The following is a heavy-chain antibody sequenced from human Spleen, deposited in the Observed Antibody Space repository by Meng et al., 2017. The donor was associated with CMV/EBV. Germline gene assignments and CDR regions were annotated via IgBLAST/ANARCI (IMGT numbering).Heavy chain of an antibody. CDR1: GGSISSYY. Sequence: SETLSLTCTVSGGSISSYYWSWIRQPPGKGLEWIGYIYYSGSTNYNPSLKSRVTISVDTSKNQFSLKLSSVTAADTAVYYCASCYEHYYYYGMDVWGQGTTVTVSS. D-gene: IGHD2-15*01. V-gene: IGHV4-59*01. CDR3: ASCYEHYYYYGMDV. J-gene: IGHJ6*02. CDR2: IYYSGST.